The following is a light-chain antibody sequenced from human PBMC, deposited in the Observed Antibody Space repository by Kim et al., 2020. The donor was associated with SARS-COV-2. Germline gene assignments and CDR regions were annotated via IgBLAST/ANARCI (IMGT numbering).Light chain of an antibody. CDR3: AAWDDSLSGYV. J-gene: IGLJ1*01. Sequence: GQGFTISCSGSSSNIGSNYVYWYQQLPGTAPKLLIYRNNQRPSGVPDRFSGSKSGTSASLAISGLRSEDEADYYCAAWDDSLSGYVFGTGTKVTVL. V-gene: IGLV1-47*01. CDR2: RNN. CDR1: SSNIGSNY.